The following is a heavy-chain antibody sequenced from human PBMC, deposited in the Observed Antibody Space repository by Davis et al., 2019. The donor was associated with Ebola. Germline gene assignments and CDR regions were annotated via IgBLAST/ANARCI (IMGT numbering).Heavy chain of an antibody. V-gene: IGHV1-69*04. CDR3: ARALAVAGTNYYYGMDV. J-gene: IGHJ6*02. Sequence: SVKVSCKASGYTFTSYGISWVRQAPGQGLEWMGRIIPILGIANYAQKFQGRVTITADKSTSTAYMELSSLRSEDTAVYYCARALAVAGTNYYYGMDVWGQGTTVTVSS. CDR2: IIPILGIA. D-gene: IGHD6-19*01. CDR1: GYTFTSYG.